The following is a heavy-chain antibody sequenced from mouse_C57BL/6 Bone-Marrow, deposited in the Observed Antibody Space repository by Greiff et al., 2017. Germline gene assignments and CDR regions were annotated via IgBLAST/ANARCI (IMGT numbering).Heavy chain of an antibody. CDR1: GYTFTNSW. D-gene: IGHD2-3*01. CDR3: ARMSSRMDF. V-gene: IGHV1-55*01. CDR2: IDPGSGST. Sequence: QVQLQQPVAELVKPGASVKMSCKASGYTFTNSWITWVKQRPGQGLEWIGDIDPGSGSTNYNAKFQSKATLTVDTSSSTAYMQLSSLTSEDSAVCDCARMSSRMDFWGTGTTVTVSS. J-gene: IGHJ1*03.